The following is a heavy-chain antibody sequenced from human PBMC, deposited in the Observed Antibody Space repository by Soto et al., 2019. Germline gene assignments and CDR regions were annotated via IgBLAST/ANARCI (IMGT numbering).Heavy chain of an antibody. Sequence: SETLSLTCGVSGFPVSYGYYWGWIRQPPGKGLEWLGSIYQSGKTYYNPSLKSRLTLSMDTSRNEFSLRLRSVTAADTAVYFCARLYCSSVSWYNDYWGPGVLVTVSS. D-gene: IGHD2-2*01. CDR2: IYQSGKT. V-gene: IGHV4-38-2*01. CDR3: ARLYCSSVSWYNDY. J-gene: IGHJ4*02. CDR1: GFPVSYGYY.